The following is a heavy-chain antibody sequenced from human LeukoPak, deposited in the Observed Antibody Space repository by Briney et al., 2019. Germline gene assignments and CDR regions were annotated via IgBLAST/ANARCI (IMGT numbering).Heavy chain of an antibody. Sequence: PGGSLRLSCAASGFTFSSYAMSWVRQAPGKGLEWVANIKQDGSEKYYVDSVKGRFTISRDNAKNSLYLQMNSLRAEDTAVYYCARKSRIAAARPFDYWGQGTLVTVSS. CDR1: GFTFSSYA. CDR2: IKQDGSEK. V-gene: IGHV3-7*01. CDR3: ARKSRIAAARPFDY. D-gene: IGHD6-13*01. J-gene: IGHJ4*02.